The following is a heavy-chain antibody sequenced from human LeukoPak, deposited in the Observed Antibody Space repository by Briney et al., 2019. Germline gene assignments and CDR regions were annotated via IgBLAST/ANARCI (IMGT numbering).Heavy chain of an antibody. CDR3: ARGGGWYFDY. CDR2: IGQDGSEN. Sequence: PGGPLRLSCAASGFTFSNYWMNWVRQAPGKGLEWVASIGQDGSENYYVDSVKGRFTISRDNAKNSLYLQMNSLRVEDTAVYYCARGGGWYFDYWGQGALITASS. V-gene: IGHV3-7*01. D-gene: IGHD6-19*01. CDR1: GFTFSNYW. J-gene: IGHJ4*02.